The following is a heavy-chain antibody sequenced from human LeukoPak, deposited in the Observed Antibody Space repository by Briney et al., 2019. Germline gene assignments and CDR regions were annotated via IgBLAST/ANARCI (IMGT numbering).Heavy chain of an antibody. CDR1: GGPITVYH. J-gene: IGHJ6*03. Sequence: SETLSLTCSVSGGPITVYHWIWIRQPPGKGLEFIGYIHYTGSTNYNSSLTSRISISTDTSKNQFSLKMTSVTAADTAVYYCARDHGPTVATSPFYSYYMDVWGKGTTVSVSS. D-gene: IGHD4-11*01. V-gene: IGHV4-59*01. CDR2: IHYTGST. CDR3: ARDHGPTVATSPFYSYYMDV.